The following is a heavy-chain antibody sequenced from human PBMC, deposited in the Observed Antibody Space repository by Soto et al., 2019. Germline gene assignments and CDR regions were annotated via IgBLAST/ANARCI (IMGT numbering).Heavy chain of an antibody. CDR1: GFTFSSYV. CDR3: AKDNSPYSGYNSFDY. D-gene: IGHD5-12*01. Sequence: EVRLLEAGGGLIQPGGSVRHYCAAAGFTFSSYVMSWVRQAPETGLEWVSGISGSGTNTYYADSVKGRFTISRDNSKNTLYLQMTSLRAEDTAEYYCAKDNSPYSGYNSFDYWGEGTLVTVSS. J-gene: IGHJ4*02. V-gene: IGHV3-23*01. CDR2: ISGSGTNT.